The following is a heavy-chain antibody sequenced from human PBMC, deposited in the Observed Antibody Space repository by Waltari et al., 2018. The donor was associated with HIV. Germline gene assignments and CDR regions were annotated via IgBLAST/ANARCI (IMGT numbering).Heavy chain of an antibody. D-gene: IGHD1-26*01. CDR2: TNPKRGKT. J-gene: IGHJ4*02. CDR1: GYTFASHD. V-gene: IGHV1-8*01. Sequence: QVQLVQSAAEVKKPGASVKVSCEASGYTFASHDLNWVRQAPGKGLEWLGWTNPKRGKTGYHPNFEGRVAMTWDTSTSTAYLELANLRSDDTAVYFCARAYSGSYQPLDYWGQGTLVTVSS. CDR3: ARAYSGSYQPLDY.